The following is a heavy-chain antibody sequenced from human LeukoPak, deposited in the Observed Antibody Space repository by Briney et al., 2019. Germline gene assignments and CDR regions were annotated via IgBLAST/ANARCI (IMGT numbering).Heavy chain of an antibody. V-gene: IGHV4-34*01. CDR3: AREEMVYAIAPYYYYYGMDV. CDR1: GGSFSGYY. J-gene: IGHJ6*02. CDR2: INHSGST. Sequence: SETLSLTCAVYGGSFSGYYWSWIRQPPGKGLEWIGEINHSGSTNYNPSLKSRVTISVDTSKNQFSLKLSSVTAADTAVYYCAREEMVYAIAPYYYYYGMDVWGQGTTVTVSS. D-gene: IGHD2-8*01.